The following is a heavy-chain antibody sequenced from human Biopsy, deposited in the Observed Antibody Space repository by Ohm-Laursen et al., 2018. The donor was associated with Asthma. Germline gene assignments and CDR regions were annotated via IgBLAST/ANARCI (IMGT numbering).Heavy chain of an antibody. CDR3: ARESSVAGSSDFDY. D-gene: IGHD6-19*01. J-gene: IGHJ4*02. CDR1: GFTFSSYG. CDR2: ISYDGSNK. Sequence: SSLRLSCSASGFTFSSYGMHWVRQAPGKGLEWVAVISYDGSNKYYADSVKGRFTISRDNSKNTLYLQMNSLRAEDTAVYYCARESSVAGSSDFDYWGQGTLVTVSS. V-gene: IGHV3-30*03.